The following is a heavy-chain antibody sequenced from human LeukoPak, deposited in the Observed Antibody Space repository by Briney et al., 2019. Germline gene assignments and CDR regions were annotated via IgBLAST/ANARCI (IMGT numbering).Heavy chain of an antibody. CDR1: GYSFTNYW. CDR3: ARRVDYDSSGYYSYFQH. Sequence: GESLKISCKGSGYSFTNYWIGWVRQMPGKGLEWMGIIYPGDSDTRYSPSFQGQVTISADKSISTAYLQWSSLKASDTAMYYCARRVDYDSSGYYSYFQHWGQGTLVTVSS. J-gene: IGHJ1*01. V-gene: IGHV5-51*01. CDR2: IYPGDSDT. D-gene: IGHD3-22*01.